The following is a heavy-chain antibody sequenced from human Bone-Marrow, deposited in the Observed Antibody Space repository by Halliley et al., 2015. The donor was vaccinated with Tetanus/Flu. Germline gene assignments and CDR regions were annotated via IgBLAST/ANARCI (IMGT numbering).Heavy chain of an antibody. CDR2: IVPMSGTA. V-gene: IGHV1-69*12. Sequence: QVQLVQSGAEVKKPGASVKVSCKASGDTFNKYSLNWVRQAPGQGLEWMGGIVPMSGTAKYAQRFQGRVTMSADESTRTLYMELRSLRFEDTAIYYCARESSRQYSTFGLEVWGQGTTVTVS. CDR1: GDTFNKYS. D-gene: IGHD2-15*01. CDR3: ARESSRQYSTFGLEV. J-gene: IGHJ6*02.